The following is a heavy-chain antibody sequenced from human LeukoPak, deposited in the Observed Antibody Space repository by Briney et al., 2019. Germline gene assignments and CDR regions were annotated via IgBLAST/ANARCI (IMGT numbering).Heavy chain of an antibody. V-gene: IGHV1-46*01. Sequence: ASVKVSCKASGYTFTSYYMHWVRQAPGQGLEWMGIINPSGGSTSYAQKLQGRVTMTTDTSTSTAYMELRSLRSDDTAVYYCARDKGDGPYYFDYWGQGALVTVSS. CDR2: INPSGGST. CDR3: ARDKGDGPYYFDY. D-gene: IGHD5-24*01. CDR1: GYTFTSYY. J-gene: IGHJ4*02.